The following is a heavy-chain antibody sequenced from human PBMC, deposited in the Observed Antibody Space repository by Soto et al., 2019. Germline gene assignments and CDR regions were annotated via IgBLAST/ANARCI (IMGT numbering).Heavy chain of an antibody. CDR2: IKSKTDGGTT. V-gene: IGHV3-15*01. Sequence: EVQLVESGGGLVKPGGSLRLSCAASGFTFSNDWMSWVRQAPGKGLEWVGSIKSKTDGGTTDYAAHVKGRFTISRDDSKNALYLQMNGLKTEDTAGYYCTTELLWFGELWGVYWGQGTLVTFSS. CDR1: GFTFSNDW. D-gene: IGHD3-10*01. CDR3: TTELLWFGELWGVY. J-gene: IGHJ4*02.